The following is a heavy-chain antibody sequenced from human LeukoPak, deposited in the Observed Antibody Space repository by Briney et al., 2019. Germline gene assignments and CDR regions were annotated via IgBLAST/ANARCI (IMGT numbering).Heavy chain of an antibody. Sequence: GGSLRLACTVSVFTVISNSMSLVRQAPGKGLEFVSFIYRDNTHYSDSVKGRFTISRDNSNNTLYLQMNSLRAEDTAVYYCGKDLRGYSYGYIWGDWGQGTLVTVSS. CDR3: GKDLRGYSYGYIWGD. CDR1: VFTVISNS. D-gene: IGHD5-18*01. J-gene: IGHJ4*02. CDR2: IYRDNT. V-gene: IGHV3-66*03.